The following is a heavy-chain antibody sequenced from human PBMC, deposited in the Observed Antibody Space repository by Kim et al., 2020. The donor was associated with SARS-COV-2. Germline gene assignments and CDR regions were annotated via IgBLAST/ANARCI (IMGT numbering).Heavy chain of an antibody. CDR3: ARAEAIEIIAAAGFVDY. D-gene: IGHD6-13*01. V-gene: IGHV3-30-3*01. J-gene: IGHJ4*01. Sequence: GGSLRLSCAASGFTFSSYAMHWVRQAPGKGLEWVAVISYDGSNKYYADSVKGRFTISRDNSKNTLYLQMNSLRAEDTAVYYCARAEAIEIIAAAGFVDY. CDR2: ISYDGSNK. CDR1: GFTFSSYA.